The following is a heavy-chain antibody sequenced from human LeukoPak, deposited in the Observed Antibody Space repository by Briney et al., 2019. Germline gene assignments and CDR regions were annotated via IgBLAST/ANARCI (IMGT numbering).Heavy chain of an antibody. V-gene: IGHV1-2*02. CDR3: ARVTSRFWTGYYDPFDI. Sequence: ASVKVSCKASGYTFSNYGISWVRQAPGQGLEWMGWLNPNSGGTNYAQKFQGRVTITGDTSMSTAYMELSSLGSEDTAVYYCARVTSRFWTGYYDPFDIWGQGTMVTVSS. D-gene: IGHD3/OR15-3a*01. J-gene: IGHJ3*02. CDR2: LNPNSGGT. CDR1: GYTFSNYG.